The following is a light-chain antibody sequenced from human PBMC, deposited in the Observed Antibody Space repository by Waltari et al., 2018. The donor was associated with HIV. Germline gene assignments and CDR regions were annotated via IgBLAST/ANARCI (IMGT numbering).Light chain of an antibody. J-gene: IGLJ1*01. CDR1: SSHIGAGSD. Sequence: QSVLTQPPSVSGAPGQRVTISCTGSSSHIGAGSDVHWSQQLPGTAPKLLIYGNTNRPSGVPDRFSGSKSGTSASLAITGLQAEDEGDYYCQSYDSGLSAYVFGTGTKVTVL. CDR3: QSYDSGLSAYV. CDR2: GNT. V-gene: IGLV1-40*01.